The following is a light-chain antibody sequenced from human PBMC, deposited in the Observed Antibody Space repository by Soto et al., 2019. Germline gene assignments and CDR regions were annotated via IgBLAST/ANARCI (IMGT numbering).Light chain of an antibody. V-gene: IGKV3-11*01. CDR2: NTS. CDR3: QQRSSWPPVIT. CDR1: QSFSSY. J-gene: IGKJ5*01. Sequence: EIVLTQSPATLSLSPGERATLSCRASQSFSSYLAWYQQKPGQAPRLLIYNTSKRATGIAARFSGRGSGTDFTLTISSLEPEDFAVYDCQQRSSWPPVITFGQGTRLE.